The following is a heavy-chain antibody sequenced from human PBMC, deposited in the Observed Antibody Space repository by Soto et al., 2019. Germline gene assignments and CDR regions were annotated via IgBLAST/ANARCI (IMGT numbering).Heavy chain of an antibody. Sequence: ASVKVSCKASGYTFATYGISWVRQAPGQGLEWMGWISAYNGNTNCAQKLQGRVTMTTDTSISTAYMELSSLRSDDTVVYYCASEEVVVPAATNYGMDVWGQGTTVTVYS. J-gene: IGHJ6*02. CDR1: GYTFATYG. CDR3: ASEEVVVPAATNYGMDV. V-gene: IGHV1-18*01. D-gene: IGHD2-2*01. CDR2: ISAYNGNT.